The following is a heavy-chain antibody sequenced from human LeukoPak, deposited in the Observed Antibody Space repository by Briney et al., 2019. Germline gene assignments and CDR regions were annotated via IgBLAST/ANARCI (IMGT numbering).Heavy chain of an antibody. D-gene: IGHD2-15*01. Sequence: ASVKVSCKASGYTFTSYGISWVRQAPGQGLEWMGWISAYNGNTNYAQKLQGRVTMTTDTSTSTAYMELRSLRPGDTAVYYCARDWRHCSGGSCYSAAPYYFDYWGQGTLVTVSS. CDR1: GYTFTSYG. CDR2: ISAYNGNT. V-gene: IGHV1-18*01. J-gene: IGHJ4*02. CDR3: ARDWRHCSGGSCYSAAPYYFDY.